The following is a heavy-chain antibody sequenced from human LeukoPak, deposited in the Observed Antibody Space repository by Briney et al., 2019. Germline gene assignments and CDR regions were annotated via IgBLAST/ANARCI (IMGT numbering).Heavy chain of an antibody. CDR1: GGSISSGGYS. Sequence: SETLSLTCAVSGGSISSGGYSWSWIRQPPGKGLEWIGYIYHSGSTYYNPSLKSRVTISVDRSKNQFSLELSSVTAADTAVYYCASFYGSGSGYFDYWGQGTLVTVSS. CDR2: IYHSGST. CDR3: ASFYGSGSGYFDY. J-gene: IGHJ4*02. D-gene: IGHD3-10*01. V-gene: IGHV4-30-2*01.